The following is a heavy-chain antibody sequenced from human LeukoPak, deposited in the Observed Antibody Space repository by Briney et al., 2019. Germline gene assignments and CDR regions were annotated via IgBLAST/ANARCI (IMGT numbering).Heavy chain of an antibody. D-gene: IGHD1-1*01. Sequence: SETLSLTCAVHGGSLSGFYWSWIRQPPGKGLEWIGEINHSGTTNYNPSLKSRVIISVDRSKNQVSLDLASETAADTAVYYCARASSFDKTTRWNPAYFGPWGPGSLVTVAS. CDR2: INHSGTT. CDR3: ARASSFDKTTRWNPAYFGP. V-gene: IGHV4-34*01. CDR1: GGSLSGFY. J-gene: IGHJ5*02.